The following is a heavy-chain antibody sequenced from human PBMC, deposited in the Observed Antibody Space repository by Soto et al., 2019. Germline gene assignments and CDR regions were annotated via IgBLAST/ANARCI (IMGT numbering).Heavy chain of an antibody. D-gene: IGHD3-22*01. Sequence: ASVKVSCKASGGTFSSYAISWVRQAPGQGLEWMGGIIPIFGTANYAQKFQGRVTITADESTSTAYMELSSLRSEDTAVYYCARGAWLLLLHAFDIWGQGTMVTVSS. CDR1: GGTFSSYA. V-gene: IGHV1-69*13. CDR2: IIPIFGTA. CDR3: ARGAWLLLLHAFDI. J-gene: IGHJ3*02.